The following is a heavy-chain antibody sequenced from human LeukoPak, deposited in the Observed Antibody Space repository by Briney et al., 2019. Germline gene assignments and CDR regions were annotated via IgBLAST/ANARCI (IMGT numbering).Heavy chain of an antibody. CDR2: IWYDGSNK. V-gene: IGHV3-33*01. CDR1: GFTFSSYG. J-gene: IGHJ3*02. D-gene: IGHD5-24*01. Sequence: LPGRSLRLSCAASGFTFSSYGMHWVRQAPGKGLEWVAVIWYDGSNKYYADSVKGRFSISRENAKTSLYLQMNSLRVGDTALYYCTRGGRDGFDIWGQGTMVTVSS. CDR3: TRGGRDGFDI.